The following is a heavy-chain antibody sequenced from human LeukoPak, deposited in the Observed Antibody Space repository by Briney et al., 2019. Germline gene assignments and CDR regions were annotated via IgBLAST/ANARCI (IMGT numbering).Heavy chain of an antibody. Sequence: GGSLRLSCAASGFTFSSYGMHWVRQAPGKGLEWVSYISNSASNIYYADSVKGRFTISRDNAKSSLYLQMNSLRAEDTAVYYCVRDSQKESYYEPPDYWGQGTLVTVSS. V-gene: IGHV3-48*04. J-gene: IGHJ4*02. CDR1: GFTFSSYG. CDR2: ISNSASNI. CDR3: VRDSQKESYYEPPDY. D-gene: IGHD3-22*01.